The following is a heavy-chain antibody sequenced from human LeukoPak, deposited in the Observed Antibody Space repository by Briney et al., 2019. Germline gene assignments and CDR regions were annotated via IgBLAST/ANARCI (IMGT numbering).Heavy chain of an antibody. V-gene: IGHV3-72*01. CDR3: VRVVMTSSGWYHFDI. D-gene: IGHD6-13*01. Sequence: TGGSLRLSCADPLFAITDHHMDSVRHALEMRMEWVGRSQTTKPNSCTTEYAGSVKGRFTISRDDSKHSLHLQLNSPKTEETAVYYRVRVVMTSSGWYHFDIWGQGTLVTVSS. J-gene: IGHJ4*02. CDR1: LFAITDHH. CDR2: SQTTKPNSCTT.